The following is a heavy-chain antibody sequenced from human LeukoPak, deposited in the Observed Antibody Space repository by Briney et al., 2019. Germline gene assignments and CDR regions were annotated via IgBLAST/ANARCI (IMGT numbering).Heavy chain of an antibody. CDR1: GFTFSSYA. J-gene: IGHJ4*02. CDR3: ASALIHGILEY. CDR2: IDGSGTTM. D-gene: IGHD1-26*01. V-gene: IGHV3-11*01. Sequence: KAGGSLRLSCAASGFTFSSYAMSWVRQAPGKGLEWVSYIDGSGTTMYYSDSVRGRFTISRDNAQNSLYLQMNSLRDEDTAVYYCASALIHGILEYWGQGTLVTVSS.